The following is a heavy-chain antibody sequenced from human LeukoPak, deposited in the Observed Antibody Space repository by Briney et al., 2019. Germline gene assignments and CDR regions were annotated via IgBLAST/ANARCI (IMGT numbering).Heavy chain of an antibody. Sequence: SETLSLTCAVYGGSFSGYYWSWIRQPPGKGLEWIGEINHSGSTNYNPSLKSRVTISVDTSKNQFSLKLSSVTAADTAVYYCARGITIFGVVLDHWGQGTLVTVSS. J-gene: IGHJ4*02. CDR1: GGSFSGYY. V-gene: IGHV4-34*01. CDR2: INHSGST. D-gene: IGHD3-3*01. CDR3: ARGITIFGVVLDH.